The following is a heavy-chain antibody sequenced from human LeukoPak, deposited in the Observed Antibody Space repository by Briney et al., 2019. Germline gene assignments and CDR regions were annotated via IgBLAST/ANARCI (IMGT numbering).Heavy chain of an antibody. CDR2: MYYSGGT. CDR1: GGSISSYY. V-gene: IGHV4-59*08. D-gene: IGHD3-22*01. Sequence: SETLSLTCTVSGGSISSYYWSWIRQPPGKGLEWIGSMYYSGGTNYKPSLKSRVTISVDTSKNQFSLKLSSVTAADTAVYYCARHAYYYDRSGSYEAFDIWGQGTMVTVSS. CDR3: ARHAYYYDRSGSYEAFDI. J-gene: IGHJ3*02.